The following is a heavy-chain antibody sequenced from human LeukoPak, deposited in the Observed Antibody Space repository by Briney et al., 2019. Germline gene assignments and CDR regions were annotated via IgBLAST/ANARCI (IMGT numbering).Heavy chain of an antibody. Sequence: PSETLSLTFTVSGGSISSYYWSWIRQPPGKGLEWIGYIYYSGSTNYNLSLKSRVTISVDTSKNQFSLKLSSVTAADTAVYYCAISLYDRILGGGPGAFDIWGQGTMVTVSS. CDR2: IYYSGST. V-gene: IGHV4-59*01. CDR1: GGSISSYY. CDR3: AISLYDRILGGGPGAFDI. J-gene: IGHJ3*02. D-gene: IGHD3-22*01.